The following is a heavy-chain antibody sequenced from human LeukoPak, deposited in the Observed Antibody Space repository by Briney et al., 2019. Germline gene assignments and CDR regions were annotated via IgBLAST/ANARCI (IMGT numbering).Heavy chain of an antibody. Sequence: LSCATSAFTLTSNRTHTLPHAPTNTPPRDADIWYDGSNKYYADSVKGRFTISRDNSKNTLYLQMNSLRAEDTAVYYCAKASGTMIVAIADAFDIWGQGTMVTVSS. CDR1: AFTLTSNR. V-gene: IGHV3-33*06. CDR3: AKASGTMIVAIADAFDI. CDR2: IWYDGSNK. D-gene: IGHD3-22*01. J-gene: IGHJ3*02.